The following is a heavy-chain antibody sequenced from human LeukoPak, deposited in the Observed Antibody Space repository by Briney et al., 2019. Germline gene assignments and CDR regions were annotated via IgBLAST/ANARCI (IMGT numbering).Heavy chain of an antibody. V-gene: IGHV4-59*01. CDR3: ARAGAGLDY. CDR1: GGSISSYY. Sequence: SETLSLTCTVSGGSISSYYWSWIRQPPGKGLEWIGYIYYSGSTNYNPSLKSRVTISVDTSKNQFFLKLSSVTAADTAVYYCARAGAGLDYWGQGTLVTVSS. J-gene: IGHJ4*02. CDR2: IYYSGST.